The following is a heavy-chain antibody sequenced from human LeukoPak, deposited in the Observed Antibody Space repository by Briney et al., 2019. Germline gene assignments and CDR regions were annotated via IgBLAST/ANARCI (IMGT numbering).Heavy chain of an antibody. J-gene: IGHJ4*02. Sequence: GGSLRLSCAASGFTFSSYAMHWVRQAPGKGLEWVAVISYDGSNKYYADSVKGRFTISRDNSKNTLYLQMNSLRAEDTAVYYCALPIVVVVAALNWGQGTLVTVSS. D-gene: IGHD2-15*01. CDR1: GFTFSSYA. CDR2: ISYDGSNK. V-gene: IGHV3-30*04. CDR3: ALPIVVVVAALN.